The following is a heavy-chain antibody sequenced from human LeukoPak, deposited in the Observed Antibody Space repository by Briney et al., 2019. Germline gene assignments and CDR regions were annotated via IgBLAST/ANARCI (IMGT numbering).Heavy chain of an antibody. V-gene: IGHV4-59*08. CDR3: ARQTAAAGSGYYYGMDV. CDR2: IYYSGST. Sequence: PSETLSLTCTVSGVSISSYYWSWIRQPPGKGLEWMGYIYYSGSTNYNPSLKSRVTISVDTSKNQFSLKLSSVTAADTAVYYCARQTAAAGSGYYYGMDVWGQGTTVTVSS. J-gene: IGHJ6*02. CDR1: GVSISSYY. D-gene: IGHD6-13*01.